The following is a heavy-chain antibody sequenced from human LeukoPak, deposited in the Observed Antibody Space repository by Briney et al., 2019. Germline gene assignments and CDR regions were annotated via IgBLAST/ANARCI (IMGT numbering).Heavy chain of an antibody. D-gene: IGHD3-10*01. CDR1: GFTFSSYW. CDR2: IKQDGSEK. CDR3: AREYTMVRGVILYYYMDV. J-gene: IGHJ6*03. V-gene: IGHV3-7*01. Sequence: GGSLRLSCAASGFTFSSYWTSWVRQAPGKGLEWVANIKQDGSEKYYVDSVKGRFTISRDNAKNSLYLQMNSLRAEDTAVYYCAREYTMVRGVILYYYMDVWGKGTTVTISS.